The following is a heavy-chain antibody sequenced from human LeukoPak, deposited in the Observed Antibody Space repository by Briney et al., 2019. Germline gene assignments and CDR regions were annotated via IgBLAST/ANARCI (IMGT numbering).Heavy chain of an antibody. Sequence: PSETLSLTCTVSGGSISSYISYWGWIRQPPGKGLEWIGSIYSSGSTYYNPSLKSRVTISVDTSKNQFSLKLSSVTAADTAVYYCVRRAPGATEDSWGQGTLVTVSS. V-gene: IGHV4-39*07. D-gene: IGHD1-26*01. CDR3: VRRAPGATEDS. J-gene: IGHJ4*02. CDR2: IYSSGST. CDR1: GGSISSYISY.